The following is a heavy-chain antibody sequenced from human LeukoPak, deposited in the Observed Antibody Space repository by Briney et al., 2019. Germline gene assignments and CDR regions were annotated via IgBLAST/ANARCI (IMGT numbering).Heavy chain of an antibody. CDR1: GGSISSYY. D-gene: IGHD6-19*01. Sequence: SETLSLTCTVSGGSISSYYWSWIRQPAGKGLEWIGRIYTSGSTNYSPSLKSRVTMSVDTSKNQFSLNLSSVTAADTAVYYCARESGSGWYAGYWFDPWGQGTLVTVSS. V-gene: IGHV4-4*07. CDR3: ARESGSGWYAGYWFDP. J-gene: IGHJ5*02. CDR2: IYTSGST.